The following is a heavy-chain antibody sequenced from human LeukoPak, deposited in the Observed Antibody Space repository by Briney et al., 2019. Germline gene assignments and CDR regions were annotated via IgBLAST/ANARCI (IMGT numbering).Heavy chain of an antibody. CDR3: ARVAPYFGTISR. CDR2: INHSGST. V-gene: IGHV4-34*01. CDR1: GGSFSGYY. Sequence: SETLSLTCAVYGGSFSGYYWSWLRQPPGKGLEWIGEINHSGSTNYNPSLKSRVTISVDTSKNQFSLKLSSVTAADTAVYYCARVAPYFGTISRWGQGTLVTVSS. D-gene: IGHD1-7*01. J-gene: IGHJ4*02.